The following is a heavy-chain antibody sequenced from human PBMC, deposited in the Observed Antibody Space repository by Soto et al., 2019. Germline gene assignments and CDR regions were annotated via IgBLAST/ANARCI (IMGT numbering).Heavy chain of an antibody. CDR3: AKVSYYDCSGYYSEGWVYFDY. J-gene: IGHJ4*02. D-gene: IGHD3-22*01. CDR2: ISGSGGST. CDR1: GFTFSSYA. Sequence: EVQLLESGGGLVQPGGSLRLSCAASGFTFSSYAMSWVRQAPGKGLEWVSAISGSGGSTYYADSVKGRFTISRDNSKNTLYLQMNSLRAEDTAVYYCAKVSYYDCSGYYSEGWVYFDYWGQGTLVTVSS. V-gene: IGHV3-23*01.